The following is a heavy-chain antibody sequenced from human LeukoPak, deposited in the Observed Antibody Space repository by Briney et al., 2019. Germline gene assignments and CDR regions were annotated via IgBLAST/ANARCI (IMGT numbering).Heavy chain of an antibody. J-gene: IGHJ4*02. D-gene: IGHD4-17*01. V-gene: IGHV3-66*01. CDR2: IYSGGST. Sequence: GGSLRLSCAASGFTVSSNYMSWVRQAPGKGLEWVSVIYSGGSTCYADSVKGRFTISRDNSKNTLYLQMNSLRAEDTAVYYCARDRDYGDYGGDYWGQGTLVTVSS. CDR3: ARDRDYGDYGGDY. CDR1: GFTVSSNY.